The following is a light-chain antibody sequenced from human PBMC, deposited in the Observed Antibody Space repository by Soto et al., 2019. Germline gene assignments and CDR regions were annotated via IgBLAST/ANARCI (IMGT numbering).Light chain of an antibody. J-gene: IGKJ1*01. CDR3: PGYGRRT. CDR2: GTF. CDR1: ETISSDK. V-gene: IGKV3-20*01. Sequence: EIVLTQSPGTLSVSPGERATLSCRASETISSDKLAWYQQKPGQPPSLPIYGTFSRATGIPDRLNGSGSGTACALTTSTGESSAYTIYYGPGYGRRTFEQRTKVDI.